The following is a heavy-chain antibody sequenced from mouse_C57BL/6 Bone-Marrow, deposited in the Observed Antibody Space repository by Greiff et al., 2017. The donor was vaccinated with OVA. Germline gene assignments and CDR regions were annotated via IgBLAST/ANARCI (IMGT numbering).Heavy chain of an antibody. Sequence: EVKLEESGEGLVKPGGSLKLSCAASGFTFSSYAMSWVRQTPEKRLEWVAYISSGGDYIYYADTVKGRFTISRDNARNTLYLQMSSLKSEDTAMYYCTRITTVVPYYFDYWGQGTTLTVSS. CDR3: TRITTVVPYYFDY. CDR1: GFTFSSYA. D-gene: IGHD1-1*01. CDR2: ISSGGDYI. J-gene: IGHJ2*01. V-gene: IGHV5-9-1*02.